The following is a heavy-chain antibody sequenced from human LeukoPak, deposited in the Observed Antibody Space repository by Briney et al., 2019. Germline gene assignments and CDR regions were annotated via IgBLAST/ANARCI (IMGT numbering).Heavy chain of an antibody. CDR3: ARGPRSCSSTSCFNEWYWFDP. J-gene: IGHJ5*02. Sequence: ASVTVSFTASGYTFSSYDITWVRQAPGHGLDWMGRINAYNGNTNYARNLQGRANMTPVTSTSTASMEMRSPRSDDTAVYYCARGPRSCSSTSCFNEWYWFDPWGPGTLVTV. V-gene: IGHV1-18*01. CDR2: INAYNGNT. D-gene: IGHD2-2*01. CDR1: GYTFSSYD.